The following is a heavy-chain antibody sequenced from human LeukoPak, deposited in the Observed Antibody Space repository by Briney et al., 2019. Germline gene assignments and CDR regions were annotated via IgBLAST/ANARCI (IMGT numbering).Heavy chain of an antibody. Sequence: ASVKVSCKASGYTFTSYDINWVRQATGQGLEWMGWMNPNSGNTGYAQKSQGRVTITRNTSISTAYMELSSLRSEDTAVYYCARGKGEQWLYYYYYMDVWGKGTTVTVSS. CDR1: GYTFTSYD. J-gene: IGHJ6*03. CDR3: ARGKGEQWLYYYYYMDV. CDR2: MNPNSGNT. V-gene: IGHV1-8*03. D-gene: IGHD6-19*01.